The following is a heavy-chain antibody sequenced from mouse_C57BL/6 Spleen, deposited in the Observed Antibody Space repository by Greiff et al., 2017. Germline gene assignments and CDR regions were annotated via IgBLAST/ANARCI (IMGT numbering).Heavy chain of an antibody. CDR2: IRSKSNNYAT. CDR3: VRGSSYGYFDY. J-gene: IGHJ2*01. Sequence: EVQLQESGGGLVQPKGSLKLSCAASGFSFNTYAMNWVRQAPGKGLEWVARIRSKSNNYATYYADSVKDRFTISRDDSESMLYLQMNNLKTEDTAMYYCVRGSSYGYFDYWGQGTTLTVSS. D-gene: IGHD1-1*01. CDR1: GFSFNTYA. V-gene: IGHV10-1*01.